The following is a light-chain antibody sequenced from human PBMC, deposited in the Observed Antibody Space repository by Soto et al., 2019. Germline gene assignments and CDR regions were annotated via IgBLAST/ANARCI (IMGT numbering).Light chain of an antibody. CDR2: AAS. Sequence: AIQMTQSPYSLSASVGDRVTITCRASQGIRNDLGWYQQKPGKAPKLLIYAASSLQSGVPTRFSGSGSGTDFTLTISSLQPEDFATYYCLQDYNYPYTFGQGTKLEIK. V-gene: IGKV1-6*01. J-gene: IGKJ2*01. CDR3: LQDYNYPYT. CDR1: QGIRND.